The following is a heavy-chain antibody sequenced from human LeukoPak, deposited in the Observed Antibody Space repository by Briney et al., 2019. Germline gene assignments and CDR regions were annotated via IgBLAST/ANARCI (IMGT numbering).Heavy chain of an antibody. J-gene: IGHJ4*02. Sequence: ASVKVSCKASGYTFTSYAMHWVRQAPGQRLEWMGWINAGNGNTKYSQEFQGRVTITRDTSASTAYMELSSLRSEDMAVYYCARVSSPRITVYYFDYWGQGTLVTGSS. D-gene: IGHD3-10*01. CDR2: INAGNGNT. CDR1: GYTFTSYA. CDR3: ARVSSPRITVYYFDY. V-gene: IGHV1-3*03.